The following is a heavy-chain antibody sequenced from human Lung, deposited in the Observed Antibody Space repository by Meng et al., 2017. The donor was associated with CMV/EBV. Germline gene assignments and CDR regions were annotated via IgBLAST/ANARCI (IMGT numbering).Heavy chain of an antibody. V-gene: IGHV3-30*02. CDR1: GFTFSSYG. CDR2: IRYDGSNK. Sequence: GESLKISCAASGFTFSSYGMHWVRQAPGKGLEWVAFIRYDGSNKYYAHSVKGRFTISRDNSKNTLYLKMNSLRAEDTAVYYWAKDPNPHCCGNSGLDYWGQGXLVTVSS. CDR3: AKDPNPHCCGNSGLDY. J-gene: IGHJ4*02. D-gene: IGHD1-26*01.